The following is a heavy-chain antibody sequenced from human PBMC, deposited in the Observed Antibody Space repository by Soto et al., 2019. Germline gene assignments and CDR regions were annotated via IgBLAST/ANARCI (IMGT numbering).Heavy chain of an antibody. V-gene: IGHV4-39*01. CDR2: IYYTGNT. D-gene: IGHD3-10*01. CDR1: GGSISSTNYY. Sequence: QVQLQESGPGLVKTSETLSLTCTVSGGSISSTNYYWGWIRQPPGKGLEWIGSIYYTGNTFYNPSLKSRVTLSANTSKNQCSLKVTSVTAADTAVYYCARHDFYGSGSYYRKGFYYNFGLDVWGQGTTVTVSS. CDR3: ARHDFYGSGSYYRKGFYYNFGLDV. J-gene: IGHJ6*02.